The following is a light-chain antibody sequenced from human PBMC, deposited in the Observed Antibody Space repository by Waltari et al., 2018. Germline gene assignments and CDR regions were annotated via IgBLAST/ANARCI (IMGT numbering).Light chain of an antibody. CDR2: RNN. Sequence: QSVLTQPPSASGPPGQRVTISCSGSSSNIGSNYVYWYQQLPGTAPKLLIYRNNPRPSGVPDRFSGSKSGTSASLAFSGLRSEDEADYYCAAWDDSLSGLNWVFGGGTKLTVL. CDR1: SSNIGSNY. CDR3: AAWDDSLSGLNWV. V-gene: IGLV1-47*01. J-gene: IGLJ3*02.